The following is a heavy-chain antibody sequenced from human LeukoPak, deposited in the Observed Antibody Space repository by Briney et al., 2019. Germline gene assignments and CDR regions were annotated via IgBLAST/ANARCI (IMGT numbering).Heavy chain of an antibody. CDR3: TRQSGTVTPIDY. V-gene: IGHV4-34*01. J-gene: IGHJ4*02. CDR2: IHHSGST. D-gene: IGHD4-17*01. Sequence: SETLSLTCAVSSGSLSGYSWGWLRQAPRKGLDWIGEIHHSGSTTYNSSLTNRVTISLDKPKSHFSLILTSVPAADTAVYYCTRQSGTVTPIDYWGQGILVTVSS. CDR1: SGSLSGYS.